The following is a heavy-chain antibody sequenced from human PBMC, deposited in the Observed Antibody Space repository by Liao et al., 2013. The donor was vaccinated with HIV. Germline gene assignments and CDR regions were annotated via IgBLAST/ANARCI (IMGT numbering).Heavy chain of an antibody. CDR2: IYYSGST. CDR3: ARADSSTWGPSFDY. CDR1: GGSISDYY. Sequence: QVQLQESGSGLVKPSETLSLTCTVSGGSISDYYWSWIRQPPGKGLQWIGYIYYSGSTHYSPFLMSRLTISVDTSKNQFSLRLTSVTAADTAVYYCARADSSTWGPSFDYWGQGVLVTVSS. J-gene: IGHJ4*02. D-gene: IGHD6-13*01. V-gene: IGHV4-59*01.